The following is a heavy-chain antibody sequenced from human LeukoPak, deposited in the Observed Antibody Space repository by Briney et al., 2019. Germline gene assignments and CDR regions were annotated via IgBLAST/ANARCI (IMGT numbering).Heavy chain of an antibody. D-gene: IGHD3-3*01. CDR2: INHSGST. Sequence: SETLSLTCAVYGGSFSGYYWSWIRQPPGKGLEWIGEINHSGSTNYNPSPKSRVTISVDTSKNQFSLKLSSVTAADTAVYYCARLRLKYYDFWSGYSQGAFDIWGQGTMVTVSS. V-gene: IGHV4-34*01. CDR1: GGSFSGYY. J-gene: IGHJ3*02. CDR3: ARLRLKYYDFWSGYSQGAFDI.